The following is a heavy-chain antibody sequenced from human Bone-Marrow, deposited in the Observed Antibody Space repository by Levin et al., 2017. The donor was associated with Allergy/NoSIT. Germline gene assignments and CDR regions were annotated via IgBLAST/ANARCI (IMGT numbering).Heavy chain of an antibody. Sequence: QAGGSLRLSCAASGFTFSSYSMNWVRQAPGKGLEWVSYISSSSSTIYYADSVKGRFTISRDNAKNSLYLQMNSLRAEDTAVYYCARHGYSYYFDYWGQGTLVTVSS. J-gene: IGHJ4*02. V-gene: IGHV3-48*04. D-gene: IGHD3-22*01. CDR3: ARHGYSYYFDY. CDR1: GFTFSSYS. CDR2: ISSSSSTI.